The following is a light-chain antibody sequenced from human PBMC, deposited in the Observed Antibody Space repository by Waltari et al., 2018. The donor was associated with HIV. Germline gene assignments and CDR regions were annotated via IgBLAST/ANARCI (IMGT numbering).Light chain of an antibody. J-gene: IGLJ3*02. CDR2: CDN. Sequence: QSVLTQSPSASGTHGQRVPIFCSGTRSNIVLNTLTWYQNIPGTAPKLRIYCDNQQPSGVPDRFSAAKPGTSGSLAVSGLQSGDEAAYYCAALDDGLHGWVFGGGTKLTVL. CDR1: RSNIVLNT. CDR3: AALDDGLHGWV. V-gene: IGLV1-44*01.